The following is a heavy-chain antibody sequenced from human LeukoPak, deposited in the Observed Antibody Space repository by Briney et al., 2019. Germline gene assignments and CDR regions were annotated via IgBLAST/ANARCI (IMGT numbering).Heavy chain of an antibody. D-gene: IGHD5-18*01. CDR2: IYYSGST. V-gene: IGHV4-59*06. CDR3: ARDAGYSYGYDY. J-gene: IGHJ4*02. Sequence: SETLSLTCTVSGGSISSYYWSWIRQHPGKGLEWIGYIYYSGSTYYNPSLKSRVTISVDTSKNQFSLKLSSVTAADTAVYYCARDAGYSYGYDYWGQGTLVTVSS. CDR1: GGSISSYY.